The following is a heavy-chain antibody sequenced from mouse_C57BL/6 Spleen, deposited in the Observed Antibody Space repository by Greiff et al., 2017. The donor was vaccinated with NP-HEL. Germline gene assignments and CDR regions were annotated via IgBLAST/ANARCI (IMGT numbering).Heavy chain of an antibody. CDR3: ARWLGNYAMDY. V-gene: IGHV1-59*01. J-gene: IGHJ4*01. Sequence: VQLQQPGAELVRPGTSVKLSCKASGYTFTSYWMHWVKQRPGQGLEWIGVIDPSDSYTNYNQKFKGKATLTVDTSSSTAYMQLSSLTSEDSAVYYCARWLGNYAMDYWGQGTSVTVSS. D-gene: IGHD2-2*01. CDR2: IDPSDSYT. CDR1: GYTFTSYW.